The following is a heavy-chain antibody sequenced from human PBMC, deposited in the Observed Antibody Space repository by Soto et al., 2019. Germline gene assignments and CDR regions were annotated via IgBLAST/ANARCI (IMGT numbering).Heavy chain of an antibody. CDR2: ISKDGRKT. Sequence: GGSLRLSCAASGFTFNTFWMHWVRQVPGKGLACLAVISKDGRKTSLADSVKGRFTISRDNVKNVVYLQMNSLRSDDTAVYYCVRGTNDWKGLDVWGLGTTVTVSS. V-gene: IGHV3-74*01. D-gene: IGHD1-1*01. CDR3: VRGTNDWKGLDV. J-gene: IGHJ6*02. CDR1: GFTFNTFW.